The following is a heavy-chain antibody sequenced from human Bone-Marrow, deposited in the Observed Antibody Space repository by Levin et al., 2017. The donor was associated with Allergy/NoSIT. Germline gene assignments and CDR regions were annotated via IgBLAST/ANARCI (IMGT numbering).Heavy chain of an antibody. Sequence: GGSLRLSCAASGFTFDDYAMHWVRQAPGKGLEWVSGISWNSGSIGYADSVKGRFTISRDNAKNSLYLQMNSLRAEDTALYYCAKANAELINCSGGSCYPVYFDYWGQGTLVTVSS. CDR2: ISWNSGSI. J-gene: IGHJ4*02. V-gene: IGHV3-9*01. CDR3: AKANAELINCSGGSCYPVYFDY. CDR1: GFTFDDYA. D-gene: IGHD2-15*01.